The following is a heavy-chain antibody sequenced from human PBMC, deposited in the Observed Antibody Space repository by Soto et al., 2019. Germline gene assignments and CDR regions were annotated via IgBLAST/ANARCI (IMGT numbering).Heavy chain of an antibody. D-gene: IGHD5-12*01. J-gene: IGHJ4*02. V-gene: IGHV3-23*01. CDR2: LSGSGGST. CDR3: AKDSGYDHTD. Sequence: EVPLLEFGGGLVQPGGSLRLSCAASGFTFGSSGMSWVRQAPGKGLEWISGLSGSGGSTYYADSVKGRFTISRDTSKSTLYLQMHSLRVEDTAVYYCAKDSGYDHTDWGQGTLVTVSS. CDR1: GFTFGSSG.